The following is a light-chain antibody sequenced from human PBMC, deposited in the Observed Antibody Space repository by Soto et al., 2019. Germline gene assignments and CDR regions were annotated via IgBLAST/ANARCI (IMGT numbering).Light chain of an antibody. CDR1: QDISTL. J-gene: IGKJ5*01. CDR3: QQNDNLPIT. V-gene: IGKV1-12*01. CDR2: GAS. Sequence: DIQMTQSPSSVSASIGDTVTITCRASQDISTLLAWYQQKPGKAPKLLIYGASTLQTGVPSRFSGGGSGTDFTLTISSLQPEDIATYYCQQNDNLPITFGPGTRLEIK.